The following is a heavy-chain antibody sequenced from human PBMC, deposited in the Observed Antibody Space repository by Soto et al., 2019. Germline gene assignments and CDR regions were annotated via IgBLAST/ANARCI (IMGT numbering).Heavy chain of an antibody. CDR3: ARAPYSTSSFFFDH. D-gene: IGHD6-6*01. V-gene: IGHV1-46*01. J-gene: IGHJ4*02. CDR2: INPNLGHS. Sequence: PSVKVSCTASGYSFTAFHMHWVRQAPGLGLQWMGIINPNLGHSNTAQRFQGRVAMTWDTSTSTVYMELSSLTSDDTAVYYCARAPYSTSSFFFDHWGQGTPVTV. CDR1: GYSFTAFH.